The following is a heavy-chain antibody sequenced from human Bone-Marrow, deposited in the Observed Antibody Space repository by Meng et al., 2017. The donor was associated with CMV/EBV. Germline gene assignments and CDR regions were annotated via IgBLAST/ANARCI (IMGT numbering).Heavy chain of an antibody. V-gene: IGHV3-30*19. CDR3: ARDLGCSSTSCYEGGYYYYYYGMDV. J-gene: IGHJ6*02. CDR2: ISYDGSNK. CDR1: GFTFNNYG. D-gene: IGHD2-2*01. Sequence: GESLKISCAASGFTFNNYGMHWVRQAPGKGLEWVAVISYDGSNKYYADSVKGRFTISRDNSKNTLYLQMNSLRAEDTAVYYCARDLGCSSTSCYEGGYYYYYYGMDVWGQGTTVTVSS.